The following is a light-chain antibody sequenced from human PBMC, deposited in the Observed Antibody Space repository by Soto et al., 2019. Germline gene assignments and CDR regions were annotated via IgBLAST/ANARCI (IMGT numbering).Light chain of an antibody. CDR2: TNH. J-gene: IGLJ2*01. Sequence: QSVLTQPPSVSGTPGQKVSISCSGSASNLGGNPVNWYQHLPGAAPKLLIYTNHQRPSGVPDRFSASKSGTSASLAISGLRSEDEADFYCAAWDDSLNAVVFGGGTKLTVL. CDR1: ASNLGGNP. CDR3: AAWDDSLNAVV. V-gene: IGLV1-44*01.